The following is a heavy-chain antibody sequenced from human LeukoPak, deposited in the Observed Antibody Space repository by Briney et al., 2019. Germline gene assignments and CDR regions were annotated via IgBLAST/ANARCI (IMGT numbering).Heavy chain of an antibody. CDR2: ISGTGGTT. Sequence: GGSLRLSCAASGFTFSSYAMSWVRQAPEKGLEWVSAISGTGGTTYYADSVQGRFTISRGNSNNTLYLQMNSLRADDTGLYFCAKASAFYYDSSGYSAPFDHWGQGTLVIVSS. CDR3: AKASAFYYDSSGYSAPFDH. V-gene: IGHV3-23*01. J-gene: IGHJ4*02. CDR1: GFTFSSYA. D-gene: IGHD3-22*01.